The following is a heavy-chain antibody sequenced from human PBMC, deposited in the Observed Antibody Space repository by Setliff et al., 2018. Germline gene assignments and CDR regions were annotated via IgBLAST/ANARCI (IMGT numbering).Heavy chain of an antibody. J-gene: IGHJ5*02. Sequence: PGGPLRLSCAASGFSFSSYGMNWVRQAPEKGLEWVSYISSSSSTIYYADSVKGRFTISRDNAKNSLYLQMSDLRAEDTAVYYCAKDFWSGYVSYLDPWGQGTLVTVSS. D-gene: IGHD3-3*01. V-gene: IGHV3-48*01. CDR3: AKDFWSGYVSYLDP. CDR2: ISSSSSTI. CDR1: GFSFSSYG.